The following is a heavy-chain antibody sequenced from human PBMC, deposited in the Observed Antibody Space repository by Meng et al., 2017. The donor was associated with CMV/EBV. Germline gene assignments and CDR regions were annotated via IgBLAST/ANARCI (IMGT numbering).Heavy chain of an antibody. CDR3: ARDFSFCSSTSCYPTEFDY. CDR2: ISSSGSTI. Sequence: GESLKISCAASGFTFSSHEMNWVRQAPGKGLEWVSYISSSGSTIYYADSVKGRFTISRDNAKNSLYLQMNSLRAEDTAVYYCARDFSFCSSTSCYPTEFDYWGQGTLVTVSS. D-gene: IGHD2-2*01. V-gene: IGHV3-48*03. CDR1: GFTFSSHE. J-gene: IGHJ4*02.